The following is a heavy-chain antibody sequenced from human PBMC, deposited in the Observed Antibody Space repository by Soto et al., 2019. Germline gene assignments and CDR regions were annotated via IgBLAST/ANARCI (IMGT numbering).Heavy chain of an antibody. CDR3: ASGKPPTGLFSTYHGFDP. CDR1: GGSFREYY. CDR2: INHSGTT. V-gene: IGHV4-34*02. J-gene: IGHJ5*02. D-gene: IGHD3-9*01. Sequence: QVQLQQWGAGLLKPSETLSLTCAVYGGSFREYYWTWIRQPPGKGLEWIGKINHSGTTDYNPSLKCRFTISVDRSKNQFSLKLSSMTAADAAVYYCASGKPPTGLFSTYHGFDPWGQGTLVTVSS.